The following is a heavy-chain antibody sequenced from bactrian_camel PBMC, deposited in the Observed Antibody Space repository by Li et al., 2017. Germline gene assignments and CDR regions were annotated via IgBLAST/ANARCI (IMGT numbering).Heavy chain of an antibody. CDR1: GFTFRSNC. J-gene: IGHJ4*01. Sequence: QVQLVESGGGSVQAGWSLRLSCATSGFTFRSNCMAWFRRAPGKERERVATISSSGLTRDYADSVRGRLTISQDKKTLYLYQSDLRPEDSGTYYCAAGFQLGGRCRLGQTFYKYWGQGTQVTVS. D-gene: IGHD1*01. CDR3: AAGFQLGGRCRLGQTFYKY. CDR2: ISSSGLTR. V-gene: IGHV3S1*01.